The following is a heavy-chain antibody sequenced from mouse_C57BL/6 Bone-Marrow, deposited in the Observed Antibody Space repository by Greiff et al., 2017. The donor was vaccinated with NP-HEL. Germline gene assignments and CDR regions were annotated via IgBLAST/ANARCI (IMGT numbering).Heavy chain of an antibody. CDR1: GFTFSDYY. Sequence: VESGGGLVQPGGSLKLSCAASGFTFSDYYMYWVRQTPEKRLEWVAYISNGGGSTYYPDTVKGRFTISRDNAKNTLYLQMSRLKSEDTAMYYCARQLKYYYAMDYWGQGTSVTVSS. J-gene: IGHJ4*01. CDR2: ISNGGGST. V-gene: IGHV5-12*01. CDR3: ARQLKYYYAMDY.